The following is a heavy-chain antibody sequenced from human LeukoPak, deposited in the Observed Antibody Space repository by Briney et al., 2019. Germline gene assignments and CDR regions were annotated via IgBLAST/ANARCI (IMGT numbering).Heavy chain of an antibody. Sequence: GRSLRLSCAASGFTFSSYGMHWVRQAPGKGLEWVSAISGSGGSTYYADSVKGRFTISRDNSKNTLYLQMNSLRAEDTAVYYCAKRIPGEYYFDYWGQGTLVTVSS. CDR2: ISGSGGST. J-gene: IGHJ4*02. CDR1: GFTFSSYG. D-gene: IGHD3-10*01. CDR3: AKRIPGEYYFDY. V-gene: IGHV3-23*01.